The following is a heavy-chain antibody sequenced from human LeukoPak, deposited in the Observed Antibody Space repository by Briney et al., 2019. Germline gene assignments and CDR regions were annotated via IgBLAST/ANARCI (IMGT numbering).Heavy chain of an antibody. Sequence: GGSLRLSCAASGFTFSSYWMHWVRQAPGKGLVWVSRINSDGSSTSYADSVKGRFTISRDNAKNTLYLQMNSLRAEDTAVYYCARVPTTVVTQYYFDYWGQGTLVTVSS. CDR3: ARVPTTVVTQYYFDY. V-gene: IGHV3-74*01. CDR2: INSDGSST. D-gene: IGHD4-23*01. J-gene: IGHJ4*02. CDR1: GFTFSSYW.